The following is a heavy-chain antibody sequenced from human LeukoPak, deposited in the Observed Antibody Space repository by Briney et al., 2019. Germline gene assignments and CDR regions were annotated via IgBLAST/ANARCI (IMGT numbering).Heavy chain of an antibody. J-gene: IGHJ4*02. CDR2: IKQDGSEK. D-gene: IGHD1-26*01. CDR3: ARDKIVGATHFDY. Sequence: GGTLRLSCAASGFTFSTYWMSWVRQAPGKGLEGVANIKQDGSEKYYVDSVKGRFTISRDNAKNSLYLQMNSLRAEDTALYYCARDKIVGATHFDYWGQGTLSPSPQ. V-gene: IGHV3-7*01. CDR1: GFTFSTYW.